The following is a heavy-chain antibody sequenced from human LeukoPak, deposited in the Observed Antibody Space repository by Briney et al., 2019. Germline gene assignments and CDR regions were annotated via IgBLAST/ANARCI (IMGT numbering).Heavy chain of an antibody. V-gene: IGHV1-24*01. D-gene: IGHD2-2*01. CDR3: ATDASVVPAAIGPYYYYGMDV. CDR1: GYTLTELS. CDR2: FDPEDGET. J-gene: IGHJ6*02. Sequence: ASVKVSCKVSGYTLTELSMHWVRQAPGKGLEWMGGFDPEDGETIYAQKFQGRVTMTEDTSTDTAYMELSSLRSEDTAVYYCATDASVVPAAIGPYYYYGMDVWGQGTTVTVSS.